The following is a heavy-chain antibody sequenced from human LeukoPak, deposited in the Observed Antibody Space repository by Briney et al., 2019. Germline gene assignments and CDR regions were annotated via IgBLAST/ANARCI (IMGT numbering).Heavy chain of an antibody. CDR3: ATDYSNFYGMDV. Sequence: PSETLSLTCTVSGGSVNSGSYFWRWIRQPPGKGLEWIGYIQNSARTNYNPSLESRVTISVDSSKDQFSLRLSSVTAADTAAYYCATDYSNFYGMDVWGQGTTVTVSS. CDR2: IQNSART. V-gene: IGHV4-61*01. D-gene: IGHD4-11*01. CDR1: GGSVNSGSYF. J-gene: IGHJ6*02.